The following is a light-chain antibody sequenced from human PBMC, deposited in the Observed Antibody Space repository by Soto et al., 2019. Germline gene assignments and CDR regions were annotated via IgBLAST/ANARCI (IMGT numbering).Light chain of an antibody. Sequence: DIPMTQSPSTLSASVGDRVTITCRASQSISIWLAWYQQKPGKAPNLLIYKTSSLETGVPSRFSGSGSRTEFTLTISSLQPDDFATYYCQHYNDYSWTFGQGTKVEVK. CDR3: QHYNDYSWT. J-gene: IGKJ1*01. CDR1: QSISIW. V-gene: IGKV1-5*03. CDR2: KTS.